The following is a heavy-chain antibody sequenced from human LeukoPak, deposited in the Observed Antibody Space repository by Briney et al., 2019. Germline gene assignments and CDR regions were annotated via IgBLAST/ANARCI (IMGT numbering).Heavy chain of an antibody. CDR1: GYSFTSYW. D-gene: IGHD6-13*01. J-gene: IGHJ6*02. CDR3: ARGDSSSWPIYYYYYGMDV. V-gene: IGHV5-51*01. CDR2: IYPGDSDT. Sequence: GESLKISCKGSGYSFTSYWIGWVRQMPGKGLEWMGIIYPGDSDTRYSPSFQGQVTISADKSISTAYLQWSSLKASDTAMYYCARGDSSSWPIYYYYYGMDVWGQGTTVTVSS.